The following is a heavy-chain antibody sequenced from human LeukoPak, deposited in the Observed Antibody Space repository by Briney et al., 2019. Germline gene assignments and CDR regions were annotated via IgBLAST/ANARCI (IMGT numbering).Heavy chain of an antibody. Sequence: GGSLRLSCAASGFTFSFYEMTWVRQAPGKGLEWVSYISSSGNSIYFADSVKGRFTISRDDAKSSLYLQMNSLRAEDTAVYYCAGRLQRDAFDIWGQGTMVTVSS. D-gene: IGHD5-18*01. CDR1: GFTFSFYE. J-gene: IGHJ3*02. V-gene: IGHV3-48*03. CDR2: ISSSGNSI. CDR3: AGRLQRDAFDI.